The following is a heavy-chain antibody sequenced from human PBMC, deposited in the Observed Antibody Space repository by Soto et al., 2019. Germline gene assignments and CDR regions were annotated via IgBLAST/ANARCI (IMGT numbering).Heavy chain of an antibody. V-gene: IGHV3-33*01. CDR3: ARAYYDFWSGPQAGYYFDY. CDR1: GFTFSSDG. Sequence: QVQLVESGGGVVQPGRSLRLSCAASGFTFSSDGMHWVRQAPGKGLEWVAVIWYDGSNKYYADSVKGRFTISRDNSKNTLYLQMNSLRSEDTAVYYCARAYYDFWSGPQAGYYFDYWGQGTLVTVSS. CDR2: IWYDGSNK. D-gene: IGHD3-3*01. J-gene: IGHJ4*02.